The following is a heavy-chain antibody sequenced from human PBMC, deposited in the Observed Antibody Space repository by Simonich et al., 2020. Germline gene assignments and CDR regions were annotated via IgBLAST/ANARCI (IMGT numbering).Heavy chain of an antibody. CDR2: TNHSGST. D-gene: IGHD1-1*01. Sequence: QVQLQQWGAGLLKPSETLSLTCAVYGGSFICYYWSWIRPPPGKGLEWIGETNHSGSTNYNPSLKSRVTISVDKSKNQFSLKLSSVTAADTAVYYCARHLQLGPFDYWGQGTLVTVSS. CDR1: GGSFICYY. V-gene: IGHV4-34*01. CDR3: ARHLQLGPFDY. J-gene: IGHJ4*02.